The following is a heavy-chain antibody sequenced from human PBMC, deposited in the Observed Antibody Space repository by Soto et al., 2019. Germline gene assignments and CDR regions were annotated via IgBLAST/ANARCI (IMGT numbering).Heavy chain of an antibody. CDR3: ARVSDSSGYHRDNWFDP. V-gene: IGHV4-30-4*08. D-gene: IGHD3-22*01. Sequence: TLSLTCTVSGGSVSSGDYYWSWIRQPPGKGLEWIGYIYYSGSTYYNPSLKSRVTISVDTSKNQFSLKLSSVTAADTAVYYCARVSDSSGYHRDNWFDPWGQGTLVTVSS. CDR1: GGSVSSGDYY. J-gene: IGHJ5*02. CDR2: IYYSGST.